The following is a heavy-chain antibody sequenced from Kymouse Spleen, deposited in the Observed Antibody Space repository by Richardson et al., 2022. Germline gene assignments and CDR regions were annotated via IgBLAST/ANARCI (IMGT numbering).Heavy chain of an antibody. J-gene: IGHJ3*02. CDR3: ARLPITIFGVVIIPEAFDI. V-gene: IGHV4-39*01. D-gene: IGHD3-3*01. Sequence: QLQLQESGPGLVKPSETLSLTCTVSGGSISSSSYYWGWIRQPPGKGLEWIGSIYYSGSTYYNPSLKSRVTISVDTSKNQFSLKLSSVTAADTAVYYCARLPITIFGVVIIPEAFDIWGQGTMVTVSS. CDR1: GGSISSSSYY. CDR2: IYYSGST.